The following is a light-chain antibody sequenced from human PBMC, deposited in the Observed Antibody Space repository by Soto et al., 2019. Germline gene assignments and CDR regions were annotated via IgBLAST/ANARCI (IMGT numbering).Light chain of an antibody. Sequence: EIVLTQSPATLSLSPGERATLSCRASQSVSSFLAWYQQTPGQAPRLLIYDASNRATGIPARFSGSGSGTDVTLTSSSLVPEDCAVYYCQQRNNWPLTFGQGTRLEIK. CDR3: QQRNNWPLT. V-gene: IGKV3-11*01. J-gene: IGKJ5*01. CDR2: DAS. CDR1: QSVSSF.